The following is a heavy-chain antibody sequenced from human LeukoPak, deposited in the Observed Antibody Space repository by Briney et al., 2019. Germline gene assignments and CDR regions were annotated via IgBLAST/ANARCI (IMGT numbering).Heavy chain of an antibody. CDR1: GGSFSRYY. D-gene: IGHD5-24*01. V-gene: IGHV4-34*01. Sequence: PSETLSLTCAVYGGSFSRYYWSWIRQSPGKGLEWIAEIDHRGDTNYNPSVKSRVTISVDTSKNQFSLKVRSLSAADTAVYYCARGAAISETGYFDFWGQGTPVTVSS. CDR3: ARGAAISETGYFDF. CDR2: IDHRGDT. J-gene: IGHJ4*03.